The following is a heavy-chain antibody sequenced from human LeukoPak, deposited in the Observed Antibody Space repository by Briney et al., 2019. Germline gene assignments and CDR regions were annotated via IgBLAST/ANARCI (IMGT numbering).Heavy chain of an antibody. CDR3: ARSVDHYFDC. J-gene: IGHJ4*02. CDR1: GFTVSSNY. D-gene: IGHD5-12*01. CDR2: IYSGGST. Sequence: PGGSLRLSCAASGFTVSSNYMSWVRQAPGKGLEWVSVIYSGGSTYYADSVKGRFTISRDNSKNTLYPQMNSLRAEDTAVYYCARSVDHYFDCWGQGTLVTVSS. V-gene: IGHV3-53*01.